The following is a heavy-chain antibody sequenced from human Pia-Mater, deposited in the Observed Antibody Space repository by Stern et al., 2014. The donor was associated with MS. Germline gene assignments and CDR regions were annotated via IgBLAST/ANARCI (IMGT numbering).Heavy chain of an antibody. Sequence: EVQLVESGGGLVRRGGSLRLSCVGPGFTFGNYWMAWVRPAPGKGLEWVAPIKYSRSETSYTDSVRDRFTISRDNDKDSLYLQMTSLKTEDTAVYYCARRDGYNADALGRALYFDHWGQGAQVTVSP. J-gene: IGHJ4*02. CDR2: IKYSRSET. CDR1: GFTFGNYW. D-gene: IGHD5-24*01. V-gene: IGHV3-7*02. CDR3: ARRDGYNADALGRALYFDH.